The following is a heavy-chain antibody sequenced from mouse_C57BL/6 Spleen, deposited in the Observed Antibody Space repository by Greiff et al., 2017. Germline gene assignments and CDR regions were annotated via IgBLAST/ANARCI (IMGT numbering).Heavy chain of an antibody. Sequence: QVHVKQPGAELVRPGTSVKLSCKASGYTFTSYWMHWVKQRPGQGLEWIGVIDPSDSYTNYNQKFKGKATLTVDTSSSTAYMQLSSLTSEDSAVYYCARPYDYDEGYYAMDYRGQGTSVTVSS. CDR1: GYTFTSYW. CDR3: ARPYDYDEGYYAMDY. J-gene: IGHJ4*01. CDR2: IDPSDSYT. D-gene: IGHD2-4*01. V-gene: IGHV1-59*01.